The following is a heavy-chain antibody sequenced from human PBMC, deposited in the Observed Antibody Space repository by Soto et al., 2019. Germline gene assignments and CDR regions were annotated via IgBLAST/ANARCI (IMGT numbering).Heavy chain of an antibody. CDR2: INAGNGNT. V-gene: IGHV1-3*01. CDR1: GYTFTSYA. CDR3: ARDRDGSGSYSRYFQH. J-gene: IGHJ1*01. Sequence: QVQLVQSGAEVKKPGASVKVSCKASGYTFTSYAMHWVRQAPGQRLEWMGWINAGNGNTKYSQKFQGRVTITRDTAASTAYMELSSLRSEDTAVYYCARDRDGSGSYSRYFQHWGQGTLVTVSS. D-gene: IGHD3-10*01.